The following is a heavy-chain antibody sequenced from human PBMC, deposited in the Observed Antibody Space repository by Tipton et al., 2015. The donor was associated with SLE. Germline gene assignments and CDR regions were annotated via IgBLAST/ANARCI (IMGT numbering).Heavy chain of an antibody. CDR3: ARGCYDMWSGYYYFDY. D-gene: IGHD3-3*01. V-gene: IGHV4-59*01. J-gene: IGHJ4*02. CDR1: GGSMTGSY. CDR2: IYYSGNT. Sequence: GLVKPSETLSLTCSVSGGSMTGSYWSWVRQPPGRGLEWIGSIYYSGNTKYNPSLKSRVSISVDTSKNQFSLSLNSVTAADTADYYCARGCYDMWSGYYYFDYWGQGTLVTVSS.